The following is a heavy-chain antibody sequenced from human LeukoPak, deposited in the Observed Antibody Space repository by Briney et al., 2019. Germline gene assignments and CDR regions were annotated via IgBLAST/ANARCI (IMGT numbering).Heavy chain of an antibody. V-gene: IGHV3-23*01. Sequence: GGSLRLSCAASGFTFSTYAMSWVRQAPGKGLEWVVGILGSGETTYTADSVKGRFTISRDNSKNTLYLQMNSLRAEDTAVYYCAKRAADHNYHYYGMDAWGQGTTVTVSS. J-gene: IGHJ6*02. D-gene: IGHD1-14*01. CDR1: GFTFSTYA. CDR3: AKRAADHNYHYYGMDA. CDR2: ILGSGETT.